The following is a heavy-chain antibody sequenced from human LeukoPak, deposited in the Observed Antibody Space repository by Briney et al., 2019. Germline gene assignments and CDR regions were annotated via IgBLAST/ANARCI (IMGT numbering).Heavy chain of an antibody. CDR1: GFTFRSYA. J-gene: IGHJ4*02. CDR3: PSRVDIAAPYIDY. Sequence: PGGSLRLSCAASGFTFRSYAMSWVRQAPGKGLEWVSAISGSGGSTYYADSVKGRFTISRDNSKNTLYLQMNNLRAEDTAVYYCPSRVDIAAPYIDYWGQGTLVTVSS. CDR2: ISGSGGST. V-gene: IGHV3-23*01. D-gene: IGHD6-6*01.